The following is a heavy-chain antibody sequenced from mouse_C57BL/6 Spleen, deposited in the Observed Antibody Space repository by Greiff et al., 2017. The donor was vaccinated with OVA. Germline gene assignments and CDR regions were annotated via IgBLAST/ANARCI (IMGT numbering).Heavy chain of an antibody. CDR2: INYDGSST. V-gene: IGHV5-16*01. CDR3: ARERGNYGYFDY. D-gene: IGHD2-1*01. J-gene: IGHJ2*01. CDR1: GFTFSDYY. Sequence: EVQVVESEGGLVQPGSSMKLSCTASGFTFSDYYMAWVRQVPEKGLEWVANINYDGSSTYYLDSLKSRFIISRDNAKNILYLQMSSLKSEDTATYYCARERGNYGYFDYWGQGTTLTVSS.